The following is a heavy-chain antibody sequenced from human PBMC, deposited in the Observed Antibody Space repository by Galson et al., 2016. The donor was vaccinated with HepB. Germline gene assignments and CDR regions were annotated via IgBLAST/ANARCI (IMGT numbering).Heavy chain of an antibody. Sequence: SVKVSCKASGYTFSTYGISWVRQAPGQGPEWMGWISPYNGNTNYAQKFQGRVTMTTDTSTSTAYMELRSLRSDDTAVYYCAIAVAGNFDYWGQGTLVTVSS. CDR1: GYTFSTYG. CDR2: ISPYNGNT. J-gene: IGHJ4*02. V-gene: IGHV1-18*01. CDR3: AIAVAGNFDY. D-gene: IGHD6-19*01.